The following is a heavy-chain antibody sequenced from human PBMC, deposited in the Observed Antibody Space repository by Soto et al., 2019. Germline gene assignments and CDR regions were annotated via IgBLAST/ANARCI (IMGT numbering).Heavy chain of an antibody. Sequence: SETLSLTCAVYGGSFSGHYWSWLRQPPGKGLEWIGEINHSGSTNYNPSLKSRVTISVDTSKNQFSLKLSSVTAADTAVYYCAKDSYVLLWFGELFSWFDPWGQGTLVTVSS. V-gene: IGHV4-34*01. D-gene: IGHD3-10*01. J-gene: IGHJ5*02. CDR3: AKDSYVLLWFGELFSWFDP. CDR2: INHSGST. CDR1: GGSFSGHY.